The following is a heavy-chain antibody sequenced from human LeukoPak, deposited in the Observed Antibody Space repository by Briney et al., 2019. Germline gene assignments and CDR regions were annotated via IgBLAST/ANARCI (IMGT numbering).Heavy chain of an antibody. CDR2: INPNSGGT. CDR3: ARDFCSGGSCYSRFDY. CDR1: GYTFTGYY. Sequence: ASVKVSCKASGYTFTGYYMHWVRQAPGQGLEWMGWINPNSGGTNYAQKFQGRVTMTRDTSISTAYMELSRLRPDDTAVYYCARDFCSGGSCYSRFDYWGQGTLVTVSS. J-gene: IGHJ4*02. V-gene: IGHV1-2*02. D-gene: IGHD2-15*01.